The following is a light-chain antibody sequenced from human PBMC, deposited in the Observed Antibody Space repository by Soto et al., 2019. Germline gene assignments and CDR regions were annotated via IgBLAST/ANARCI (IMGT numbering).Light chain of an antibody. CDR1: QSVSSD. J-gene: IGKJ5*01. Sequence: IVMTQSPATLSVSPGERATLSCMASQSVSSDLAWYQHKPGQAPRLLIYGASTRATGIPARFSGSGSGTEFTLTISSLQSEDIAVYFCQQYNNWPPNFGQGTRLEIK. CDR2: GAS. CDR3: QQYNNWPPN. V-gene: IGKV3-15*01.